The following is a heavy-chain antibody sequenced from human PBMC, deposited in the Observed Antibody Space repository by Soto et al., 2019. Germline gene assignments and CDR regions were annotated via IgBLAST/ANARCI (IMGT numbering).Heavy chain of an antibody. D-gene: IGHD3-22*01. J-gene: IGHJ2*01. CDR3: ARVVSRGDSSGYWWYFDL. V-gene: IGHV1-69*12. Sequence: QVQLVQSGAEVKKPGSSVKVSCKASGGTFSSYAISWVRQAPGQGLEWMGGIIPIFGTANYAQKFQGRVTITADXXTXTXXMELSSLRSEDTAVYYCARVVSRGDSSGYWWYFDLWGRGTLVTVSS. CDR2: IIPIFGTA. CDR1: GGTFSSYA.